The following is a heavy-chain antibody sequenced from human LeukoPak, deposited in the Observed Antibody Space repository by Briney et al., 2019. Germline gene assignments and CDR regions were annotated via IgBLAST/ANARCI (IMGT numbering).Heavy chain of an antibody. CDR1: GYTFTSYD. D-gene: IGHD6-13*01. V-gene: IGHV1-8*01. J-gene: IGHJ6*02. CDR2: MNPNSGNT. CDR3: ARGPSGVQQQLVPNYYYGMDV. Sequence: ASVKVSCKASGYTFTSYDINWVRQATGQGLEWMGWMNPNSGNTGYAQKFQGRVTMTRNTSISTAYMELSSLRSEDTAVYYCARGPSGVQQQLVPNYYYGMDVWGQGTTVTVSS.